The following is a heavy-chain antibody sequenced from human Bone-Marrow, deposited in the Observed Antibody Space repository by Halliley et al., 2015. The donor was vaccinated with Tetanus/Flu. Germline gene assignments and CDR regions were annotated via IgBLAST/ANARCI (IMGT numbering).Heavy chain of an antibody. D-gene: IGHD6-19*01. CDR3: ARRIAVANTGHYFDY. J-gene: IGHJ4*02. CDR1: GYTFTSYW. V-gene: IGHV5-51*03. CDR2: IYPGGSNT. Sequence: VQLVQSGAEVKKPGESLKISCKGSGYTFTSYWIVWVRQMPGRGLEWMGIIYPGGSNTRYSPPFQGQATISADKSIRTAYLQWSSLQAADTAVYYCARRIAVANTGHYFDYWGQGTLVTVSS.